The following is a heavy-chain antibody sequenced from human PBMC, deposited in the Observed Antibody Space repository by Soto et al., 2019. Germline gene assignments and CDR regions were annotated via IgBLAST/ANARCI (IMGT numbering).Heavy chain of an antibody. CDR3: AKDVLEHSSSWYYFFDS. V-gene: IGHV3-23*01. Sequence: EVQLLESGGGLVQPGGSLRLSCAASGFTFNSYTMSWVRQAPGKGLEWVSAFSGRGGGTYYADSVKGRFTISRDNSKNTLSLQMNGLRAEDTAVYYCAKDVLEHSSSWYYFFDSWGQGTLVTFSS. D-gene: IGHD6-13*01. CDR2: FSGRGGGT. J-gene: IGHJ4*02. CDR1: GFTFNSYT.